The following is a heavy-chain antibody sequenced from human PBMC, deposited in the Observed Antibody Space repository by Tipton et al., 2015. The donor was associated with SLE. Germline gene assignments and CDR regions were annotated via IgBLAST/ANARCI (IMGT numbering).Heavy chain of an antibody. J-gene: IGHJ4*02. Sequence: TLSLTCAVSGYSISSGYYWGWIRQPPGKGLEWIGSIYHSGSTYYNPSLKSRVTISVDTSKNQFSLKLSSVTAADTAVYYCARGWSGIAAAGFDYWGQGTLVTVSS. CDR2: IYHSGST. CDR3: ARGWSGIAAAGFDY. V-gene: IGHV4-38-2*01. CDR1: GYSISSGYY. D-gene: IGHD6-13*01.